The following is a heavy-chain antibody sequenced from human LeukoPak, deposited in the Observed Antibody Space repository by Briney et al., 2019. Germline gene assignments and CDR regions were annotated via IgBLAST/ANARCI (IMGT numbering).Heavy chain of an antibody. CDR1: GGSISSGSYY. CDR3: TRDRDGETAAV. Sequence: SETLSLTCTVSGGSISSGSYYWSWIRQPAGKGLEWIGRIYTSGSTYYNPSLKSRVTISVDTSKNQFSLKLSSVTAADTAMYYCTRDRDGETAAVWGQGTLVTVSS. J-gene: IGHJ4*02. D-gene: IGHD6-13*01. CDR2: IYTSGST. V-gene: IGHV4-61*02.